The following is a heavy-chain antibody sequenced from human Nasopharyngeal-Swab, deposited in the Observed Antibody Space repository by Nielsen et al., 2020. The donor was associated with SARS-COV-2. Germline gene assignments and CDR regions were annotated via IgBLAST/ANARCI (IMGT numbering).Heavy chain of an antibody. CDR2: FSYSRST. V-gene: IGHV4-39*02. CDR1: GGSISSSTYY. Sequence: SETLSLTCTVSGGSISSSTYYWGWIRQPPGKGLEWIGTFSYSRSTYQNPSLKSRVTISVDTSKNRFFLVLSSVTAADTAVYYCTSEDLAITVFVVITYGGMGVWGQGTTVTVSS. D-gene: IGHD3-9*01. CDR3: TSEDLAITVFVVITYGGMGV. J-gene: IGHJ6*02.